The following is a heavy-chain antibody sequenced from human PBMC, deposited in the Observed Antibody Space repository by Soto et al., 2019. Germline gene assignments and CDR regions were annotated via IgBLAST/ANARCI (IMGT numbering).Heavy chain of an antibody. J-gene: IGHJ4*02. CDR3: ARDSATVTTKMRGLDY. CDR2: IYYSGST. Sequence: QVQLQESGPGLVKPSQTLSLTCTVSGGSISSGGYYWSWIRQHPGKGLEWIGYIYYSGSTYYNPSLKSPGTISVDTSKNQFSLKLSSVTAADTAVYYCARDSATVTTKMRGLDYWGQGTLVTVSS. V-gene: IGHV4-31*01. D-gene: IGHD4-17*01. CDR1: GGSISSGGYY.